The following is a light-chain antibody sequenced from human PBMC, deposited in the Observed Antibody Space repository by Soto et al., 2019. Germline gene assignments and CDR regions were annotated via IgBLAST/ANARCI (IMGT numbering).Light chain of an antibody. J-gene: IGKJ2*01. CDR3: QHYGSLPYI. CDR1: QDISNH. CDR2: AAS. Sequence: DIQMTQSPSSLSASVGDRVTITCQARQDISNHLNWYQHKPGEAPKLLIYAASNLETGVPSRFNGRGSGTDFTFTINTLQPEDIAIYNCQHYGSLPYIFGQGTTLEIK. V-gene: IGKV1-33*01.